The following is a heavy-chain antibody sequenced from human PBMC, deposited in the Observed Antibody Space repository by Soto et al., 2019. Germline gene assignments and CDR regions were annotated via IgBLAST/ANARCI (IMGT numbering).Heavy chain of an antibody. V-gene: IGHV4-34*01. Sequence: QVQLQQWGAGLLKPSETLSLTCAVYGGSFSGYYWSWIRQPPGKGLEWIGEINHSGSTNYNPSLKSRVTISVDTSTNQFSLKLSSVTAADTAVYYCDPYGSGSYYYYGMDVWGQGTTVTVSS. CDR2: INHSGST. CDR1: GGSFSGYY. CDR3: DPYGSGSYYYYGMDV. J-gene: IGHJ6*02. D-gene: IGHD3-10*01.